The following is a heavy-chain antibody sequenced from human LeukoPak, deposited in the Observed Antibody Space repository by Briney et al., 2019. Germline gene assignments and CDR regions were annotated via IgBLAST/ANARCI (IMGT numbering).Heavy chain of an antibody. V-gene: IGHV4-31*03. CDR3: ARDAEYYYGSGSYSSGIDV. J-gene: IGHJ6*02. D-gene: IGHD3-10*01. CDR1: GGSISSGGYY. CDR2: IYYSGST. Sequence: PTETLSLTCTVSGGSISSGGYYWSWIRQHPGKGLEWIGYIYYSGSTYYNPSLKSRVTISVDTSKNQFSLKLSSVTAADTAVYYCARDAEYYYGSGSYSSGIDVWGQGTTVIVSS.